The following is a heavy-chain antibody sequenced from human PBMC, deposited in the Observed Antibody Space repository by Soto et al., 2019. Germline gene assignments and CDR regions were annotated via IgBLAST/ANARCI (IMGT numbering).Heavy chain of an antibody. V-gene: IGHV4-59*01. J-gene: IGHJ6*02. D-gene: IGHD3-9*01. CDR3: ARVPRRYDILTGYYYGMDV. Sequence: PSETLSLTCTVSGGSISSYYWSWIRQPPGKGLEWIGYIYYSGSTNYNPSLKSRVTISVDTYKNQFSLKLSSVTAADTAVYYCARVPRRYDILTGYYYGMDVWGQGTTVTVSS. CDR1: GGSISSYY. CDR2: IYYSGST.